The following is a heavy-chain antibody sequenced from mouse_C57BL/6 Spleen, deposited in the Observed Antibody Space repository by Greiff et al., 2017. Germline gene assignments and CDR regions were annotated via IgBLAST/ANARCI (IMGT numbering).Heavy chain of an antibody. CDR1: GFTFSSYG. D-gene: IGHD1-1*01. CDR3: ARRSTTVVAHWYFDV. J-gene: IGHJ1*03. V-gene: IGHV5-6*01. Sequence: EVHLVESGGDLVKPGGSLKLSCAASGFTFSSYGMSWVRQTPDKRLEWVATISSGGSYTYYPDSVKGRFTISRDNAKNTRYLQMSSLKSEDTAMYYCARRSTTVVAHWYFDVWGTGTTVTVSS. CDR2: ISSGGSYT.